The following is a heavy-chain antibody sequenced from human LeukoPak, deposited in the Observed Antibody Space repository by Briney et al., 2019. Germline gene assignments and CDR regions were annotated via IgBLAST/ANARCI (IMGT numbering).Heavy chain of an antibody. J-gene: IGHJ4*01. D-gene: IGHD4/OR15-4a*01. CDR1: GFTFSSYA. CDR2: ISGSGGST. CDR3: AKDQGSGHGAYTWGSFDY. Sequence: GGSLRLSCAASGFTFSSYAMSWVRQAPGKGLEWVSAISGSGGSTVYADSVQGRFTISRDNSKNTLYLQMNGLRAEDAAVYYCAKDQGSGHGAYTWGSFDYWGLETRVTVSS. V-gene: IGHV3-23*01.